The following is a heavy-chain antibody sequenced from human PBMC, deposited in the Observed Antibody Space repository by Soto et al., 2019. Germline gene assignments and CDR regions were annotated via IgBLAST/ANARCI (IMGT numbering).Heavy chain of an antibody. V-gene: IGHV1-18*01. CDR2: ISTYNGNT. D-gene: IGHD2-8*02. CDR3: AREGAGGGYGGFFDY. CDR1: GYTFTSYS. J-gene: IGHJ4*02. Sequence: QVQLVQSGAEVKKPGASVKVSCKASGYTFTSYSITWVRQAPGQGLEWMGWISTYNGNTHYAQKLQGRISMTTDTSTSTAYMELRSLRSNDTAVYYCAREGAGGGYGGFFDYWGQGTLVAVSS.